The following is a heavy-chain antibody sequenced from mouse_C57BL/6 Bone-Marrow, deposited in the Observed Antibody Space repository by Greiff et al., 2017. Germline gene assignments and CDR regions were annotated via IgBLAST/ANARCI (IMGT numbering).Heavy chain of an antibody. V-gene: IGHV1-74*01. Sequence: QVQLQQPGAELVKPGASVKVSCKASGYTFTSYWMHWVKQRPGQGLEWIGRIHPSDSDTNYNQKFKGKATLTVDKSSSTADMQLSSLTSEDSAVYYCAIRVPFITTVVAPDYWGQGTTLTVSS. CDR3: AIRVPFITTVVAPDY. CDR1: GYTFTSYW. J-gene: IGHJ2*01. D-gene: IGHD1-1*01. CDR2: IHPSDSDT.